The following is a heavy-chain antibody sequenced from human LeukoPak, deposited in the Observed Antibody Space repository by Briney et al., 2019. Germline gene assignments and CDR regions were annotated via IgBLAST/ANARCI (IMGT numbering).Heavy chain of an antibody. D-gene: IGHD5-24*01. J-gene: IGHJ3*02. Sequence: GGSLGLSCSGTGFTFSRYGIHWVRQAPGEGLEWVTVIRYDGGEEYYADSVRGRFTISRDNSKNTVYLQMNNPRAEDTALYYCARESGYNPEPVAFDIWGQGTTVTVSS. V-gene: IGHV3-33*01. CDR2: IRYDGGEE. CDR1: GFTFSRYG. CDR3: ARESGYNPEPVAFDI.